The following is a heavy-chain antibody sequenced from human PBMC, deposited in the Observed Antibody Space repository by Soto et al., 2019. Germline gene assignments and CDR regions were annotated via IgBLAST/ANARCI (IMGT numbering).Heavy chain of an antibody. CDR2: IYYSGST. Sequence: SETLSLTCTVSGGSISSYYWSWIRQPPGKGLEWIGYIYYSGSTNYNPSLKSRVTISVDTSKNQFSLKLSSVTAADTAVYYCARARASYDILTGYYIYGMDVWGQGTTVT. V-gene: IGHV4-59*01. CDR3: ARARASYDILTGYYIYGMDV. CDR1: GGSISSYY. D-gene: IGHD3-9*01. J-gene: IGHJ6*02.